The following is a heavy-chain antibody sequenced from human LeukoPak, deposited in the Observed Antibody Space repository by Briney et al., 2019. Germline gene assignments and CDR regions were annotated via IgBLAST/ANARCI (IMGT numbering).Heavy chain of an antibody. D-gene: IGHD3-22*01. CDR3: ARASGYGRSFDY. CDR1: GGSISTYY. Sequence: SETLSLTCTVSGGSISTYYWSWIRQPPGQGLECIGYIFYTGSTDFNPSLKSRVTILVDTSKNQSSLKLRSVTAADTAIYYCARASGYGRSFDYWGQGTLVTVSS. CDR2: IFYTGST. J-gene: IGHJ4*02. V-gene: IGHV4-59*01.